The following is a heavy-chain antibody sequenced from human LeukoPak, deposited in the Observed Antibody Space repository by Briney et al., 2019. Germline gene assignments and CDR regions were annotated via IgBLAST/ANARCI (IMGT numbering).Heavy chain of an antibody. J-gene: IGHJ3*02. CDR3: AREAYNWNVDAFDI. D-gene: IGHD1-20*01. Sequence: SETLSLTCTVSGGSINSGTNYWAWISQPPGKGLEWIGTIYYSGSTYYNPSLNSRVTMSLDTSKNQSSLKLSSVTAADTAVCYCAREAYNWNVDAFDIWGQGTMVTVSS. CDR2: IYYSGST. V-gene: IGHV4-39*07. CDR1: GGSINSGTNY.